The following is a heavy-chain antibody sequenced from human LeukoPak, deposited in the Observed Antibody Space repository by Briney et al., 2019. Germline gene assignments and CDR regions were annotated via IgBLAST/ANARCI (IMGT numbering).Heavy chain of an antibody. D-gene: IGHD4-23*01. CDR3: ARGDYGGDYFDY. Sequence: GGSLRLSCAVSVFTFSDNYMSWIRQSPGKSLEWVSYISSGSTYTNYADAVEGRFTISRGNAKNSLYLQMNSLRAEDTAVYYCARGDYGGDYFDYRGQGTLVTVSS. J-gene: IGHJ4*02. CDR2: ISSGSTYT. V-gene: IGHV3-11*05. CDR1: VFTFSDNY.